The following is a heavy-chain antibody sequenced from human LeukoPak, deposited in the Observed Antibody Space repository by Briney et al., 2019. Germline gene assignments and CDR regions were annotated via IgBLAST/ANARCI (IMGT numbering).Heavy chain of an antibody. V-gene: IGHV4-59*01. CDR2: IYYSGST. J-gene: IGHJ3*02. CDR1: GGSISSYY. Sequence: SETLSLTCTVSGGSISSYYWSWIRQPPGKGLEWIGYIYYSGSTNYNPSLKSRVTISVDTSKNQFSLKLSSVTAADTAVYYCARQAAGEGFDIWGQGTMVTVSS. CDR3: ARQAAGEGFDI. D-gene: IGHD2-15*01.